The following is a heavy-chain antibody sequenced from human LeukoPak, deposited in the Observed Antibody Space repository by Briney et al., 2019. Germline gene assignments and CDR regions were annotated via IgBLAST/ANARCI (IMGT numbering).Heavy chain of an antibody. CDR3: ATSANGVQLWRSLHY. Sequence: GGSLRVSCVASGFTFNTYSMNWVRQAPGKGLEWVSYISYGGTSIYYADSVKGRFTISRDSAKNSLYLQINSLRAEDTAVYYCATSANGVQLWRSLHYWGQGTLVTVSS. V-gene: IGHV3-48*01. CDR2: ISYGGTSI. J-gene: IGHJ4*02. CDR1: GFTFNTYS. D-gene: IGHD1-1*01.